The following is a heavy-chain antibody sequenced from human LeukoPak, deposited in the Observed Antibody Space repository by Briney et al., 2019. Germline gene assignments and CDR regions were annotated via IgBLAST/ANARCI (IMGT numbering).Heavy chain of an antibody. CDR1: GFTFGDYA. D-gene: IGHD1-26*01. Sequence: PGRSLRLSCTASGFTFGDYAMSWFRQAPGKGLEWVGFIRSKAYGGTTEYAASVKGRFTISRDDSKSIAYLQMNSLKTEDTAVYYCTRERGGSYPSYFDYWGQGTLVTVSS. V-gene: IGHV3-49*03. J-gene: IGHJ4*02. CDR3: TRERGGSYPSYFDY. CDR2: IRSKAYGGTT.